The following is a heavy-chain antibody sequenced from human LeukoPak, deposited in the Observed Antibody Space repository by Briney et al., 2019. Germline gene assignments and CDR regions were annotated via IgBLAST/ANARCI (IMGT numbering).Heavy chain of an antibody. J-gene: IGHJ4*02. V-gene: IGHV3-23*01. D-gene: IGHD2-2*01. CDR2: VTADST. CDR3: AKGATGYCSSTSCLYYFDY. Sequence: GGSLRLSCAASGFTFGTYAMSWVRQAPGRGLEWVSTVTADSTYYADSVKGRFTISRDNSKNTMYLQMDSLRAEDTAVYYCAKGATGYCSSTSCLYYFDYWGQGTLVTVSS. CDR1: GFTFGTYA.